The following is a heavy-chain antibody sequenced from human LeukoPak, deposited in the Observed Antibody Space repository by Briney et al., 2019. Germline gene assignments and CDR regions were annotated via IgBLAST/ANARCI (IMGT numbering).Heavy chain of an antibody. CDR2: INHSGST. D-gene: IGHD4-17*01. V-gene: IGHV4-38-2*02. J-gene: IGHJ4*02. Sequence: PSETLSLTCTVSGSSISSGYYWSWIRQPPGKGLEWIGEINHSGSTNYNPSLKSRVTISVDTSKNQFSLKLSSVTAADTAVYYCARDLGASTVIFFDYWGQGTLVTVSS. CDR3: ARDLGASTVIFFDY. CDR1: GSSISSGYY.